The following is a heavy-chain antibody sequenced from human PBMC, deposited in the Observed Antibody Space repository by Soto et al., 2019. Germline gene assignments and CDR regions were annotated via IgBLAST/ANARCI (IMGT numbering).Heavy chain of an antibody. CDR1: GFTVSSNS. CDR2: IYSGGTT. CDR3: ARDRVVPAANYYYGMDV. D-gene: IGHD2-2*01. J-gene: IGHJ6*02. V-gene: IGHV3-53*01. Sequence: PGGSLRLSCAASGFTVSSNSMSWVRQAPGKGLEWVSLIYSGGTTYYADSVKGRFTISRDNSKNTLYLQMNSLRAEDTAVYYCARDRVVPAANYYYGMDVWGQGTTVTVSS.